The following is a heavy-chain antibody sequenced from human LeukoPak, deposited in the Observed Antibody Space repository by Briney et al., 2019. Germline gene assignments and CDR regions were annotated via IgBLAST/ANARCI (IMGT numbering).Heavy chain of an antibody. V-gene: IGHV3-15*01. CDR2: IKSKTDGGTT. CDR1: GFTFSNAW. J-gene: IGHJ4*02. Sequence: GGSLRLSCAASGFTFSNAWMSWVRQAPGKGLEWVSRIKSKTDGGTTDYAAPVKGRFTISRDDSKNTLYLQMNSLKTEDTAVYYCTTDRYSLYYFDYWGQGTLVTVSS. CDR3: TTDRYSLYYFDY. D-gene: IGHD2-21*01.